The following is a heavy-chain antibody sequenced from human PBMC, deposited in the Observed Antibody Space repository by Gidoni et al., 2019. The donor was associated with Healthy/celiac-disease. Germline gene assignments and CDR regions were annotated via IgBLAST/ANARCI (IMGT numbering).Heavy chain of an antibody. D-gene: IGHD2-8*02. CDR2: IIPILGTA. J-gene: IGHJ4*02. CDR1: GGPFRSYA. Sequence: QVQLVQSGAEVKKPGSSVKVSCKASGGPFRSYAISGVRQAPGQGLEWMGGIIPILGTANYAQKFQGRVTITADKSTSTAYMELSSLRSEDTAVYYCARGHCTGGVCYIGFGVWGQGTLVTVSS. V-gene: IGHV1-69*06. CDR3: ARGHCTGGVCYIGFGV.